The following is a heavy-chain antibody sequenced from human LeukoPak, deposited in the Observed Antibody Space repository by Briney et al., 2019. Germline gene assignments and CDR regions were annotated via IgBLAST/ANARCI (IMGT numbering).Heavy chain of an antibody. J-gene: IGHJ6*03. CDR2: ISSSGSTI. D-gene: IGHD6-13*01. V-gene: IGHV3-11*04. CDR1: GFTFSDYY. CDR3: ARERIAAAGYNYYYYMDV. Sequence: PGGSLRLSCAASGFTFSDYYMSWIRQAPGKGLEWVSYISSSGSTIYYADSVKGRFTISRDNAKNSLYLQMNSLRAEDTAVYYCARERIAAAGYNYYYYMDVWGKGTTVTVSS.